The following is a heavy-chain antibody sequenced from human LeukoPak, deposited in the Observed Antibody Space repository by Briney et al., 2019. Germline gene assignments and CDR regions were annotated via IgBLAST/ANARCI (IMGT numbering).Heavy chain of an antibody. D-gene: IGHD2-8*01. Sequence: PGGSLRLSCAASEFTFSNYAMSWVRQAPGKGLEWVSSIGGSGGATYYADSVKGRFTISRDNSKNTLNLHMNSLRAEDTAVYYCAKYATGGDYWGQGTLVTVSS. V-gene: IGHV3-23*01. CDR3: AKYATGGDY. CDR2: IGGSGGAT. CDR1: EFTFSNYA. J-gene: IGHJ4*02.